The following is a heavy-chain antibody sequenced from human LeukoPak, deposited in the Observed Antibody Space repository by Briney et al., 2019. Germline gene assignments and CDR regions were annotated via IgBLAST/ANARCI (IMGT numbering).Heavy chain of an antibody. CDR2: VYYSGST. D-gene: IGHD6-19*01. V-gene: IGHV4-59*08. J-gene: IGHJ4*02. CDR1: GGSISSYY. Sequence: SETLSLTCTVSGGSISSYYWSWIRQPPGKGLEWIGYVYYSGSTNYNPSLKSRVTISVDTSKNQFSLKLSSVTAADTAVYYCARRRGVRQWLEGIFDYWGQGTLVTVSS. CDR3: ARRRGVRQWLEGIFDY.